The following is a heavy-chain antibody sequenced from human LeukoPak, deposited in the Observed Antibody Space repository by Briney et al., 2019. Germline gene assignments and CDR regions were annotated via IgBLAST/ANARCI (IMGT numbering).Heavy chain of an antibody. Sequence: GGSLRLSCAASGFTFSSYEMNWVRQAPGKGLEWVSYISSSGSTIYYADSVKGRFTISRDNAKNSLYLQMNSLRAEDTAVYYCARDLWEVRGATMNYWGQGTLVTVSS. D-gene: IGHD3-10*01. J-gene: IGHJ4*02. V-gene: IGHV3-48*03. CDR3: ARDLWEVRGATMNY. CDR2: ISSSGSTI. CDR1: GFTFSSYE.